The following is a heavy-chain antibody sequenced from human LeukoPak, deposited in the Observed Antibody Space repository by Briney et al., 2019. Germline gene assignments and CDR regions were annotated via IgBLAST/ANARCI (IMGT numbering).Heavy chain of an antibody. V-gene: IGHV4-34*01. CDR2: INARGDT. CDR1: GWSFNDYY. Sequence: PSETLSLTCAVYGWSFNDYYWNWIPQPAGKGPEWIGEINARGDTNYNPSLKSRVTISVDTSKKQFSLRLTSMIAADTALYYCARGQVPAARGYNWFDPWGQGTLVTVSS. J-gene: IGHJ5*02. CDR3: ARGQVPAARGYNWFDP. D-gene: IGHD2-2*01.